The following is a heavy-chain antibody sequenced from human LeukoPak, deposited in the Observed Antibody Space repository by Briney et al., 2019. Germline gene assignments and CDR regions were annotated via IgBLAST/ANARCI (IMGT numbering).Heavy chain of an antibody. Sequence: GRSLRLSCAASGFSFSNYGMHWVRQAPGKGLEWVAVISYDGSIEYYADSVKGRFTISRDNSKNTLYQQMNSLRAEDTAAYYCARSPFGGVIVIGDYWGQGTLVTVSS. V-gene: IGHV3-30*03. D-gene: IGHD3-16*02. J-gene: IGHJ4*02. CDR2: ISYDGSIE. CDR1: GFSFSNYG. CDR3: ARSPFGGVIVIGDY.